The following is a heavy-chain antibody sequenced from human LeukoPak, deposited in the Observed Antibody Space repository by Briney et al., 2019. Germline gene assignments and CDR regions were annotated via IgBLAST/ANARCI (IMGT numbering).Heavy chain of an antibody. D-gene: IGHD3-10*01. CDR3: ARVVGSGSYYNRAYFDY. J-gene: IGHJ4*02. CDR1: GGSISSYY. Sequence: SETLSLTCTVSGGSISSYYWSWIRQPPGKGLEWIGYIYYSGSTNYNPSLKSRVTISVDTSKNQFSLKLSSVTAADTAVYYCARVVGSGSYYNRAYFDYWGQGTLVTVS. CDR2: IYYSGST. V-gene: IGHV4-59*01.